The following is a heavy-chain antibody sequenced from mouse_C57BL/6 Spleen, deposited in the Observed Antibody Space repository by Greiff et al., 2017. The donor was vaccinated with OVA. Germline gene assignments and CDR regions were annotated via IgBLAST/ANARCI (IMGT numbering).Heavy chain of an antibody. D-gene: IGHD2-3*01. CDR2: ISSGSSTI. V-gene: IGHV5-17*01. J-gene: IGHJ2*01. CDR3: ARDDYYEVGGYYFDY. Sequence: EVHLVESGGGLVKPGGSLKLSCAASGFTFSDYGMHWVRQAPEKGLEWVAYISSGSSTIYYADTVKGRFTISRDNAKNTLFLQMTSLRSEDTAMYYCARDDYYEVGGYYFDYWGQGTTLTVSS. CDR1: GFTFSDYG.